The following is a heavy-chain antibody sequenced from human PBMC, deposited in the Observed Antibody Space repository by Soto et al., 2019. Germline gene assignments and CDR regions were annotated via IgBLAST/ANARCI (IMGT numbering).Heavy chain of an antibody. CDR3: ARTEYYDILTGYYRGGYFDY. V-gene: IGHV5-51*01. CDR1: GYSFTSYW. Sequence: PGESLKISCKGSGYSFTSYWIGWVRQMPGKGLEWMGIIYPGDSDTRHSPSFQGQVTISADKSISTAYLQWSSLKASDTAMYYCARTEYYDILTGYYRGGYFDYWGQGTLVTVSS. D-gene: IGHD3-9*01. J-gene: IGHJ4*02. CDR2: IYPGDSDT.